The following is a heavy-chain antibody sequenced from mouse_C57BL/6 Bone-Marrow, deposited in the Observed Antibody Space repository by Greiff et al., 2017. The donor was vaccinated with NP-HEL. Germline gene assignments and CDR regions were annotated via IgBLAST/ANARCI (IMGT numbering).Heavy chain of an antibody. Sequence: QVQLQQSGAELARPGASVKLSCKASGYTFTSYGISWVKQRTGQGLEWIGEIYPRSGNTYYNEKFKGKATLTADKSSSTAYMELRSLTSEDSAVYFCARYYSNWAWFAYWGQGTLVTGSA. CDR2: IYPRSGNT. D-gene: IGHD2-5*01. CDR3: ARYYSNWAWFAY. V-gene: IGHV1-81*01. J-gene: IGHJ3*01. CDR1: GYTFTSYG.